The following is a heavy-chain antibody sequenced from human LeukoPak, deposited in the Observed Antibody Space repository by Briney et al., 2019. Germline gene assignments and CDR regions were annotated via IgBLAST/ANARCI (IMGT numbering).Heavy chain of an antibody. Sequence: SETLSLTCTVSGNSISSGDNYWSWIRQPAGKGLEWIGRIYTSGSTNYNPSLKSRVTISGDTSKNQFSLRLSSVTAADTAVYYCARDGGTLFFTEAFDIWGQGTMVTVSS. D-gene: IGHD3-3*01. CDR1: GNSISSGDNY. CDR2: IYTSGST. CDR3: ARDGGTLFFTEAFDI. V-gene: IGHV4-61*02. J-gene: IGHJ3*02.